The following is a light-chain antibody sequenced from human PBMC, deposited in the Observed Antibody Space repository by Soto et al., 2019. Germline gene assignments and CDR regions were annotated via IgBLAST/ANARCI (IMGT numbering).Light chain of an antibody. J-gene: IGKJ5*01. CDR1: QSVSSN. CDR3: QQYNNWPPII. Sequence: EIVMTQSPATLSVSPGERATLSCRASQSVSSNLAWYQQKPGQAPRLLIYGASTRATGIPARFSGSGSGTDFTLIISSLQSEDFAVYYCQQYNNWPPIIFGQGTRLEIK. V-gene: IGKV3-15*01. CDR2: GAS.